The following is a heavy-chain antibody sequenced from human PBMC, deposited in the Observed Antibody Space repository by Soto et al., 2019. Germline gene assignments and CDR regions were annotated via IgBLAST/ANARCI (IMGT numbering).Heavy chain of an antibody. V-gene: IGHV3-23*01. CDR3: ARDRYSYGGSYYYGMDV. CDR1: GFTFSSYA. D-gene: IGHD5-18*01. CDR2: ISGSGGST. Sequence: GGSLRLSCAASGFTFSSYAMSWVRQAPGKGLEWVSAISGSGGSTYYADSVKGRFTISRDNSKNTLYLQMDSLRAEDTAVYYCARDRYSYGGSYYYGMDVWGQGTTVTVSS. J-gene: IGHJ6*02.